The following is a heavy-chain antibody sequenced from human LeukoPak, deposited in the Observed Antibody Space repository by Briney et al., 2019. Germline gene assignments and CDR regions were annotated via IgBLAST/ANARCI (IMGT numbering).Heavy chain of an antibody. D-gene: IGHD2-21*01. CDR2: INAGNGDT. J-gene: IGHJ4*02. CDR3: ARDDCGDTCYPGGY. Sequence: ASVKVSCTASGYTFTKYVVHWGRQAPGQRPEWMGWINAGNGDTIYSQNFQDRVTITRDTSANTAYMELSSLTSEDTALYYCARDDCGDTCYPGGYWGQGTLVTVSS. V-gene: IGHV1-3*01. CDR1: GYTFTKYV.